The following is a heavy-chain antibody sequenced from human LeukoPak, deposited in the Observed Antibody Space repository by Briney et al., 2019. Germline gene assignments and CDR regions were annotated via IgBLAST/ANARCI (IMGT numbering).Heavy chain of an antibody. J-gene: IGHJ4*02. V-gene: IGHV3-73*01. CDR1: GLTVSGCA. CDR3: TRHEYCSSASCYGDFDY. Sequence: PGGSLTLSCAASGLTVSGCAMHWIRQASGKGLEWVGRIRSKANSYATAYAASVKGRFTISRDDSKNTAYLQMNSLKTEDTAVYYCTRHEYCSSASCYGDFDYWGQGTLVTVSS. CDR2: IRSKANSYAT. D-gene: IGHD2-2*01.